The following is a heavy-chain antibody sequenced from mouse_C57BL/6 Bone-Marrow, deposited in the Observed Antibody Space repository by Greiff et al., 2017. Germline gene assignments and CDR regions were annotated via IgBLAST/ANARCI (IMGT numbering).Heavy chain of an antibody. CDR1: GYTFTDHT. J-gene: IGHJ1*03. Sequence: QVQLQQSDAELVKPGASVKISCKVSGYTFTDHTIHWMHQRPEQGLEWIGFIYPRAGSTKYNEKFKGKAPLTADKSYSTAYMQLNSLTSEDAAVYFCTRWTTAAPADWYFDVWGTGTTVTVSS. CDR3: TRWTTAAPADWYFDV. D-gene: IGHD1-2*01. CDR2: IYPRAGST. V-gene: IGHV1-78*01.